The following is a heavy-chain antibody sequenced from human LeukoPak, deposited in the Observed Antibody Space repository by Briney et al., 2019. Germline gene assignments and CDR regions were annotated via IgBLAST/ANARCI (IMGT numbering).Heavy chain of an antibody. Sequence: SETLSLTCTVSGDSISSSPYYWGWIRQPPGKGPEWIGSISNSWSTYYNTSLRSRLTVSVDTAKNQFSLKLNSVTAADTAVYYCARHRWNDEFYFDYWGQGTLVTVSS. J-gene: IGHJ4*02. V-gene: IGHV4-39*01. CDR3: ARHRWNDEFYFDY. D-gene: IGHD1-1*01. CDR1: GDSISSSPYY. CDR2: ISNSWST.